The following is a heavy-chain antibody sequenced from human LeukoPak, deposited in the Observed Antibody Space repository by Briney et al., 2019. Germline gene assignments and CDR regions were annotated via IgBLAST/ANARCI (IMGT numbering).Heavy chain of an antibody. CDR1: GGSFSGYY. D-gene: IGHD2-2*01. CDR3: ARWEDIVVVGFDY. CDR2: INHSGST. V-gene: IGHV4-34*01. J-gene: IGHJ4*02. Sequence: PSETLSLTCAVYGGSFSGYYWSWIRQPPGKGLEWSGEINHSGSTNYNPSLKSRVTISVDTSKNQFSLKLSSVTAADTAVYYCARWEDIVVVGFDYWGQGTLVTVSS.